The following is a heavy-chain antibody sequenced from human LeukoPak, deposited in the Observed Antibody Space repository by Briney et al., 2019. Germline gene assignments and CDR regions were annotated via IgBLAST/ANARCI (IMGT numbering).Heavy chain of an antibody. CDR3: ARGHRDYDILTGYYYNY. V-gene: IGHV4-4*07. D-gene: IGHD3-9*01. CDR2: IYTSGGT. CDR1: GGSISSYY. J-gene: IGHJ4*02. Sequence: SETLSLTCTVSGGSISSYYWTWVRQPAGKGLEWIGRIYTSGGTNYNPSLKSRVTMSVDTSENRFSLKLTSVTAADTAVYYCARGHRDYDILTGYYYNYWGQGTLVTVSS.